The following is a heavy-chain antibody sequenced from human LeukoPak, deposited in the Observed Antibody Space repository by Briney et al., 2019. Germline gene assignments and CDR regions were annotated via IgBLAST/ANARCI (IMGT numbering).Heavy chain of an antibody. CDR1: GGSISSGSYY. D-gene: IGHD6-19*01. Sequence: SQTLSLTCTVSGGSISSGSYYWSWIRQPAGKGLEWIGRIYTSGSTNYNPSLKRRVTISVDTSKNQFSLKLSSVTAADTAVYYCAREGPVGAVAKFTRNWFDPWGQGTLVTVSS. CDR3: AREGPVGAVAKFTRNWFDP. V-gene: IGHV4-61*02. J-gene: IGHJ5*02. CDR2: IYTSGST.